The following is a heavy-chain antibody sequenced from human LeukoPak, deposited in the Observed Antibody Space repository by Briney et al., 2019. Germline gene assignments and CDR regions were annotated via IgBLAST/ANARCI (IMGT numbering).Heavy chain of an antibody. CDR3: ARHSHIFSRIIAAAGNGWFDP. CDR1: GGSFSGYY. J-gene: IGHJ5*02. CDR2: INHSGST. D-gene: IGHD6-13*01. Sequence: SETLSLTCAVYGGSFSGYYWSWIRQPPGKGLEWIGEINHSGSTNYNPSLKSRVTISVDTSKNQFSLKLSSVTAADTAVYYCARHSHIFSRIIAAAGNGWFDPWGQGTLVTVSS. V-gene: IGHV4-34*01.